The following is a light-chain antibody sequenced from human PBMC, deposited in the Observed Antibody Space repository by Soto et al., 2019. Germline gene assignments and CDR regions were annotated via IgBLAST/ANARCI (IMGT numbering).Light chain of an antibody. CDR2: EVS. J-gene: IGLJ1*01. V-gene: IGLV2-14*01. CDR3: SSYTSSSTLYYV. CDR1: SSDVGGYNY. Sequence: QSALTQPASVSGSPGQSITISCTGTSSDVGGYNYVSWYQQHPGKAPKLMIYEVSKRPSGVSNRFSGSKSGNTASLTISGLQAEDEADYYCSSYTSSSTLYYVFGTGTKLTVL.